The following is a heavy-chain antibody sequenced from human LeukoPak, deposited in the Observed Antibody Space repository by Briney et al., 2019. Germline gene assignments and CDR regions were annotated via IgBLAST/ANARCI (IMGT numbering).Heavy chain of an antibody. D-gene: IGHD5-12*01. V-gene: IGHV3-21*01. J-gene: IGHJ4*02. CDR2: ISSISSYA. Sequence: KTGGSLRLSCAASGFTFSSYSMNCVRQAPGKGLEWVSSISSISSYAYHADSVKGRFIISRDNAKNSLYLQMNSLRAEDTAVYFCARGTTGGYSPSHWGQGTLVTASS. CDR1: GFTFSSYS. CDR3: ARGTTGGYSPSH.